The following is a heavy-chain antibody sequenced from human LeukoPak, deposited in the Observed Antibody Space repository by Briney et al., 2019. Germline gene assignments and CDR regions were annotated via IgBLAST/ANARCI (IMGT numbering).Heavy chain of an antibody. CDR3: ARDTTVASGMQY. D-gene: IGHD6-19*01. V-gene: IGHV4-59*01. J-gene: IGHJ4*02. Sequence: SETLSLTCSVSGGSISTFSWSWIRQFPGKGLEWIGSIYIKSTNYNPSLKSRVAISVDTSKNQFSLRLDSVTTADTTVYYCARDTTVASGMQYWGQGTLVTVSS. CDR1: GGSISTFS. CDR2: IYIKST.